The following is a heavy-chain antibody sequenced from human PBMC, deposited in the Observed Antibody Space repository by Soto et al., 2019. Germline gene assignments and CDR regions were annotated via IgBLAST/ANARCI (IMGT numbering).Heavy chain of an antibody. CDR2: IYYSGST. CDR1: GGSINSGYYY. V-gene: IGHV4-30-4*01. J-gene: IGHJ4*02. D-gene: IGHD4-17*01. Sequence: QVQLQESGPGLVKPSQTLSLTCTVSGGSINSGYYYWSWIRQPPGKGLEWIGYIYYSGSTYYNPSLKRXXTXSXXTSKNQFSLKLRSVTAADTAVYYCARTRGYGDCDYWGQGTLVTVSS. CDR3: ARTRGYGDCDY.